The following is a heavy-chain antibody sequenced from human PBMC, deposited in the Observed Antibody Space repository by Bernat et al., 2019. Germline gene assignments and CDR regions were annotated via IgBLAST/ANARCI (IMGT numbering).Heavy chain of an antibody. CDR1: GFTFSNTW. V-gene: IGHV3-7*03. D-gene: IGHD3-3*02. Sequence: EVQLVESGGGLVKPGGSLRLSCTASGFTFSNTWMNWVRQAPGKGLEWVAYINLDGSEKNYVDSVRGRFTISRDNAKNSLYLEMNNLRAEDTAVYYCVRVPRLADYWGQGTLVTVSA. CDR2: INLDGSEK. J-gene: IGHJ4*02. CDR3: VRVPRLADY.